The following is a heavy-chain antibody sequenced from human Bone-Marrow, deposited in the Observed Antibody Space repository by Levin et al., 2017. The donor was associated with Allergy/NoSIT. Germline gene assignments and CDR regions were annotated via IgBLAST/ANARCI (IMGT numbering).Heavy chain of an antibody. D-gene: IGHD3-10*01. J-gene: IGHJ4*02. V-gene: IGHV1-69*06. Sequence: GGSLRLSCKASGATLNSFPLSWVRRAPGQGLEWMGGIIPIFGSGNYAQKFQGRVTITADKSTSTAYLELSSLRSEDTAVYYCAREIHVSSGDYYFDSWGQGTLVTVSS. CDR2: IIPIFGSG. CDR3: AREIHVSSGDYYFDS. CDR1: GATLNSFP.